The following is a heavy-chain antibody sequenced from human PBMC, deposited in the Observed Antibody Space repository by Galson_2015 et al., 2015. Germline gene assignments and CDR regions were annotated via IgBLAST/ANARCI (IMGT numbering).Heavy chain of an antibody. Sequence: SLRLSCAASGFTVSSNYMSWVRQAPGKGLEWVSVIYSGGSTYYADSVKGRFTISRDNSKNTLYLQINSLRAEDTAVYYCARVAFDPNYFDYPLPSPRVYYYYGMDVWGQGTTVTVSS. CDR3: ARVAFDPNYFDYPLPSPRVYYYYGMDV. V-gene: IGHV3-53*01. D-gene: IGHD4-17*01. CDR1: GFTVSSNY. J-gene: IGHJ6*02. CDR2: IYSGGST.